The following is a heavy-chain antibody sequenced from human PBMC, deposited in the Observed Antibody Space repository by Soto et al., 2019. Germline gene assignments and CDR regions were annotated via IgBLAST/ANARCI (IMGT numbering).Heavy chain of an antibody. Sequence: VKVSCKVSGYTLTELSMHWVRQAPGKGLEWMGGFDPEDGETIYAQKFQGRVTMTEDTSTDTAYMELSSLRSEDTAVYYCATGSGDFWSGYLQLDYWGQGTLVTVSS. CDR1: GYTLTELS. J-gene: IGHJ4*02. CDR3: ATGSGDFWSGYLQLDY. V-gene: IGHV1-24*01. CDR2: FDPEDGET. D-gene: IGHD3-3*01.